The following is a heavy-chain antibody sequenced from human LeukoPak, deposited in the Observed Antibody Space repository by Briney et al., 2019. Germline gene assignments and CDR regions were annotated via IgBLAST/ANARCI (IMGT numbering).Heavy chain of an antibody. CDR1: GYTFTSYG. CDR2: ISAYNGNT. D-gene: IGHD3-22*01. Sequence: ASVKVSCKASGYTFTSYGISWVRQAPGQGLEWMGWISAYNGNTNYAQKLQGGVTMTTDTSTSTAYMELRSLRSDDTAVYYCARGGYYYDSSGYYARAYYFDYWGQGTLVTVSS. V-gene: IGHV1-18*01. CDR3: ARGGYYYDSSGYYARAYYFDY. J-gene: IGHJ4*02.